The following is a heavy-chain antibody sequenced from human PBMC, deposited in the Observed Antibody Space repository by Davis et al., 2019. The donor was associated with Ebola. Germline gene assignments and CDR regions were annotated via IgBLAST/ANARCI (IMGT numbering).Heavy chain of an antibody. Sequence: GESLKISCKGFGYSFISYWIGWVRQMPGKGLEWMGIIYPGDSDTRYSPSFQGQVTISADKSISTAYLQWSSLKASDTAIYYCARRGYCSGNRCPWGWFDPWGQGTLVTVSS. CDR2: IYPGDSDT. CDR3: ARRGYCSGNRCPWGWFDP. V-gene: IGHV5-51*01. J-gene: IGHJ5*02. CDR1: GYSFISYW. D-gene: IGHD2-15*01.